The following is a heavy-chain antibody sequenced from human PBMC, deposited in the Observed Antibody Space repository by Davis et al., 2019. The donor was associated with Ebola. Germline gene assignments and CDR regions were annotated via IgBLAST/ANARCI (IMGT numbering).Heavy chain of an antibody. CDR2: IKQDGSEK. Sequence: PGGSLRLSCAASGFTFSSYWMSWVRQAPGKGLEWVANIKQDGSEKYYVDSVKGRFTISRDNAKNSLYLQMNSLRAGDTAVYYCARVDEGYSSHGYYYYGMDVWGQGTTVTVSS. CDR1: GFTFSSYW. D-gene: IGHD6-13*01. J-gene: IGHJ6*02. V-gene: IGHV3-7*01. CDR3: ARVDEGYSSHGYYYYGMDV.